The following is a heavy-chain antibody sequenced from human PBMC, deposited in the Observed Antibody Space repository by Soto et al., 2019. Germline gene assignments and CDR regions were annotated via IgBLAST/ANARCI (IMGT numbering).Heavy chain of an antibody. CDR2: ISDRGDI. CDR1: GISITSSY. Sequence: SAPLSITCTVSGISITSSYWNWFRQSPGKGLEWIGQISDRGDINYNPPLESRVAISTDTSKDQVSLTLTAVNAADTAVYFCARGRHWFGPWGQGTLVTVSS. V-gene: IGHV4-59*08. J-gene: IGHJ5*02. CDR3: ARGRHWFGP.